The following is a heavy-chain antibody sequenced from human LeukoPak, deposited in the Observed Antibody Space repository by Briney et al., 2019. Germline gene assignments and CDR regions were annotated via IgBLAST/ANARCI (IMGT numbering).Heavy chain of an antibody. V-gene: IGHV3-13*01. CDR1: GFTFSSYD. CDR3: ARWCCSGGSCYLDY. Sequence: GGSLRLSCAASGFTFSSYDMHWVRHATGKGLEWVSAIGTAGDTYYPGSVKGRFTISGENAKNSLYLQMNSLRAGDTAVYYCARWCCSGGSCYLDYWGQGTLVTVSS. J-gene: IGHJ4*02. D-gene: IGHD2-15*01. CDR2: IGTAGDT.